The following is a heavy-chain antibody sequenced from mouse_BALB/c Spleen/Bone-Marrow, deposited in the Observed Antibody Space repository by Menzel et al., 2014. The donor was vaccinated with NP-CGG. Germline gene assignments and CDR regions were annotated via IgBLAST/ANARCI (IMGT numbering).Heavy chain of an antibody. CDR1: GYSFTGYY. Sequence: EVQLQQSGPELVKPGASAKISCKASGYSFTGYYMHWVKQSHVKSLEWIGRINPYNGATSYNQNFKDKASLTVDKSSSTAYMELHSLTSEDSAVYYCASPYGSSFHLGQGTTLTVSS. CDR3: ASPYGSSFH. V-gene: IGHV1-31*01. D-gene: IGHD1-1*01. J-gene: IGHJ2*01. CDR2: INPYNGAT.